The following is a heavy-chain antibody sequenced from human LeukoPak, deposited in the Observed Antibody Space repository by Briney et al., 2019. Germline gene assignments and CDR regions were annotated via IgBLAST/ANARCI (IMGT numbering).Heavy chain of an antibody. Sequence: ASVKVSCKASGYTFTSYYMHWVRQAPGQGLEWMGLINPSGGSTSYAQKFQGRVTMTRDMSTSTVYMELSSLRSDDTAVYYCARGSTLYSYESSNWFDPWGQGTLVTVSS. CDR2: INPSGGST. CDR1: GYTFTSYY. V-gene: IGHV1-46*01. D-gene: IGHD5-18*01. CDR3: ARGSTLYSYESSNWFDP. J-gene: IGHJ5*02.